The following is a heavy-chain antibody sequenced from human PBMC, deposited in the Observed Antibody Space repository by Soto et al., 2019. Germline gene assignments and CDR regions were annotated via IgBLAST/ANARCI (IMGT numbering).Heavy chain of an antibody. CDR2: IWYDGSNK. D-gene: IGHD3-22*01. J-gene: IGHJ4*02. CDR3: ASGRRQYYYDSSGYTPFDY. V-gene: IGHV3-33*01. Sequence: QVQLVESGGGVVQPGRSLRLSCAASGFTFSSYGMHWVRQAPGKGLEWVAVIWYDGSNKYYADSVKGRFTISRDNSKNTLYLQMNSLRAEDTAVYYCASGRRQYYYDSSGYTPFDYWGQGTLVTVSS. CDR1: GFTFSSYG.